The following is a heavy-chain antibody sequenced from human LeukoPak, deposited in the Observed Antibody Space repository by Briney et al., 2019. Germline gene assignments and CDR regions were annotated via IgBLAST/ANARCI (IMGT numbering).Heavy chain of an antibody. CDR2: ISSSSSTK. CDR1: GFTFSSYS. D-gene: IGHD3-22*01. CDR3: ARSTYYYDSSGPLFGWFDP. V-gene: IGHV3-48*01. Sequence: GGSLRLSCAASGFTFSSYSMNWVRQAPGKGLEWVSYISSSSSTKYYADSVKGRFTISRDNSKNTLYLQMNSLRAEDTAVYYCARSTYYYDSSGPLFGWFDPWGQGTLVTVSS. J-gene: IGHJ5*02.